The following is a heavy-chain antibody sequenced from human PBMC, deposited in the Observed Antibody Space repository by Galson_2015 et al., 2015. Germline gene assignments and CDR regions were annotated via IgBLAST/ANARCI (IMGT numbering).Heavy chain of an antibody. D-gene: IGHD5-18*01. CDR3: ARDIRGYIYGFLEEYGLDV. CDR1: GVSVSSNY. J-gene: IGHJ6*02. Sequence: SLRLACAASGVSVSSNYMSWVRQAPGKGLEWVSVIYTGGTTYYADSVNGRFTISRDNSNNTLYLQMNSLRAEDTAVYYCARDIRGYIYGFLEEYGLDVWGQGTTVIVSS. CDR2: IYTGGTT. V-gene: IGHV3-53*01.